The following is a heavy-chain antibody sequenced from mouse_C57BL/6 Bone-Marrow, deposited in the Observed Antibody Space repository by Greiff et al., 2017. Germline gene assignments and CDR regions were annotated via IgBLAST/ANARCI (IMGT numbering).Heavy chain of an antibody. CDR1: GFSLTSYG. Sequence: QVQLKQSGPGLVQPSQSLSITCTVSGFSLTSYGVHWVRQSPGKGLEWLGVIWSGGSADYNAAFISRLSISKDNSKSQVFFKMNSLQANDTAIYYSAIYDVYYFDVWGAGTTVTVSS. CDR2: IWSGGSA. V-gene: IGHV2-2*02. CDR3: AIYDVYYFDV. J-gene: IGHJ1*01. D-gene: IGHD2-3*01.